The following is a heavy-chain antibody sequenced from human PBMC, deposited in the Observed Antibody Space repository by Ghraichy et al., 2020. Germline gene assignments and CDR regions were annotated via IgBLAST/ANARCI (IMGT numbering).Heavy chain of an antibody. D-gene: IGHD4-23*01. CDR2: ITSSSRFT. V-gene: IGHV3-48*02. CDR3: ARGSTVVRFYYYGGMDV. CDR1: GFSFSSYS. Sequence: GESLNISCVGSGFSFSSYSMNWVRQSQGKGLEWVSYITSSSRFTSYADSVKGRFTISRDNAHNSLYLQMNSLRDEDTAVYYCARGSTVVRFYYYGGMDVWGQGTTVTVSS. J-gene: IGHJ6*02.